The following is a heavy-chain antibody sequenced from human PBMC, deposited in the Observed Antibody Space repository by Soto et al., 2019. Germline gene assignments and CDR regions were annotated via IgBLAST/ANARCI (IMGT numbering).Heavy chain of an antibody. Sequence: GASVKVSCKASGYTFTSYAMHWVRQAPGQRLEWKGWINAGNGNTKYSQKFQGRVTITRDTSASTAYMELSSLRSEDTAVYYCARVRLNYDILTGYLPNWFDPWGQGTLVTVSS. CDR2: INAGNGNT. D-gene: IGHD3-9*01. J-gene: IGHJ5*02. CDR1: GYTFTSYA. V-gene: IGHV1-3*01. CDR3: ARVRLNYDILTGYLPNWFDP.